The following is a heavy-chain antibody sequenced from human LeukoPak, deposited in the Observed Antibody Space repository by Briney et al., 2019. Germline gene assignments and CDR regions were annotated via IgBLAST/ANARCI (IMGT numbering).Heavy chain of an antibody. Sequence: SETLSLTCTVSGGSISSYYWSWIRQPAGKGLEWIGRIYTSGSTNYNPSLKSRVTMSVDTSKNQFSLKLSSVTAADTAVYYCARDRGSGWPNWLDPWGQGTLVTVSS. CDR3: ARDRGSGWPNWLDP. D-gene: IGHD6-19*01. CDR2: IYTSGST. J-gene: IGHJ5*02. CDR1: GGSISSYY. V-gene: IGHV4-4*07.